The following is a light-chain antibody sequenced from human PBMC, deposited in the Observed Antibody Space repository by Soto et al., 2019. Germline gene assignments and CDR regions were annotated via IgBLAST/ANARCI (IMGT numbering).Light chain of an antibody. CDR1: QSVTTY. J-gene: IGKJ5*01. CDR3: QQRSNWPPSIT. V-gene: IGKV3-11*01. Sequence: IVLTQSPGTLSLSPGERATLSFSSSQSVTTYLAWYQQKPGQAPRLLIYDASNRATGIPARFSGSGSGTDFTLTIGSLEPEDFAVYYCQQRSNWPPSITFGQGTRLEIK. CDR2: DAS.